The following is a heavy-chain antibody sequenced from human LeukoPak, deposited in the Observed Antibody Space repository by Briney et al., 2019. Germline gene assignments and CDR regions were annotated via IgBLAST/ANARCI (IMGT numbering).Heavy chain of an antibody. CDR2: ISYDGSNK. V-gene: IGHV3-30*18. CDR3: ANLHVATIR. D-gene: IGHD5-24*01. CDR1: GFTFSSYG. Sequence: GGSLRLSCAASGFTFSSYGMHWVRQAPGKGLEWVAVISYDGSNKYYADSVKGRFTISRGNSKNTLYLQMNSLRAEDTAVYYCANLHVATIRWGQGTLVTVSS. J-gene: IGHJ4*02.